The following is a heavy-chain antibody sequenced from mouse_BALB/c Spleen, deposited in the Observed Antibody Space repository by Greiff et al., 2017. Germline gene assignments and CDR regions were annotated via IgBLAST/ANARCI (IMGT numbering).Heavy chain of an antibody. J-gene: IGHJ2*01. CDR2: ISSGGSYT. CDR1: GFTFSSYA. D-gene: IGHD1-3*01. CDR3: ARDNFSFDY. Sequence: EVMLVESGGGLVKPGGSLKLSCAASGFTFSSYAMSWVRQSPEKRLEWVAEISSGGSYTYYPDTVTGRFTISRDNAKNTLYLEMSSLRSEDTAMYYCARDNFSFDYWGQGTTLTVSS. V-gene: IGHV5-9-4*01.